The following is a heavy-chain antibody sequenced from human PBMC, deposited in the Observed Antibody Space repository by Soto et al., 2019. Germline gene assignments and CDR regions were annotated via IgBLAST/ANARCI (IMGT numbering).Heavy chain of an antibody. D-gene: IGHD4-17*01. J-gene: IGHJ5*02. CDR1: GFTFSSYG. CDR2: IWYDGSNK. Sequence: QVQLVESGGGVVQPGRSLRLSCAASGFTFSSYGMHWVRQAPGKGLEWVAVIWYDGSNKYYADSVKGRFTISRDNSKNTLYLQMNSLRAEDTAVYYCAREVSNGDYAENWFDPWGQGTLVTVSS. V-gene: IGHV3-33*01. CDR3: AREVSNGDYAENWFDP.